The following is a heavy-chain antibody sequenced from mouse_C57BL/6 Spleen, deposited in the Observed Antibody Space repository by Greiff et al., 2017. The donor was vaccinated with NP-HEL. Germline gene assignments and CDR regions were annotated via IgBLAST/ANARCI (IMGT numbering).Heavy chain of an antibody. CDR1: GYTFTSYW. Sequence: VQLQQPGAELVKPGASVKLSCKASGYTFTSYWMHWVKQRPGQGLEWIGMIHPNSGSTNYNEKFKSKATLTVDKSSSTAYMQLSSLTSEDSAVYYCARRGAYYTLFDYWGQGTTLTVSS. J-gene: IGHJ2*01. CDR3: ARRGAYYTLFDY. D-gene: IGHD2-12*01. CDR2: IHPNSGST. V-gene: IGHV1-64*01.